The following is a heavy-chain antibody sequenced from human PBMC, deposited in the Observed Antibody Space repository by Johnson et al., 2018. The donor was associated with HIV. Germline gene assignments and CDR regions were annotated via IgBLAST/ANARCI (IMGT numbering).Heavy chain of an antibody. J-gene: IGHJ3*02. D-gene: IGHD4-23*01. CDR2: ISYDGNNK. CDR3: ANLGDYSGNNGFDI. V-gene: IGHV3-30*18. CDR1: GFTFSGYG. Sequence: QVQLVESGGGDVQPGRSLRLSCAASGFTFSGYGMHWVRQAPGKGLEWVAVISYDGNNKFYRESVKGRFTISRDNSKNTMYLQMNGLKTEDTAVYYCANLGDYSGNNGFDIWGRGTMVTVSS.